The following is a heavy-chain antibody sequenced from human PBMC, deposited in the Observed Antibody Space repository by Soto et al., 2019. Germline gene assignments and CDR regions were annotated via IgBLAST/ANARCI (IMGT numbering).Heavy chain of an antibody. CDR3: AKDSRDYYGSGRYYDY. D-gene: IGHD3-10*01. Sequence: EVQLLESGGGLVQPGGSLRLSCAASGFTFSSYAMSWVRQAPGKGLEWVSAISGSGGSTYYADSVKGRFTISRDNSKNTLYLQMNSLRAEDTALYYCAKDSRDYYGSGRYYDYWGQGTLVTVSS. CDR2: ISGSGGST. CDR1: GFTFSSYA. V-gene: IGHV3-23*01. J-gene: IGHJ4*02.